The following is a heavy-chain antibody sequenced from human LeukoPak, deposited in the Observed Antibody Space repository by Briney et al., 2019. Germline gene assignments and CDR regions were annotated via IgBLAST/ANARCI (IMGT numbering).Heavy chain of an antibody. V-gene: IGHV1-18*04. J-gene: IGHJ4*02. CDR3: ASDYLRGAYFDH. CDR2: ISTYNGDT. D-gene: IGHD1-26*01. Sequence: GASVKVSCKAFGYTFATYGISWVRQAPGQGLEWMAWISTYNGDTKYAQSLQGRVTLTTDTSTSTAYMVLRSLRSEDTAVYYCASDYLRGAYFDHWGQGTLVTVSS. CDR1: GYTFATYG.